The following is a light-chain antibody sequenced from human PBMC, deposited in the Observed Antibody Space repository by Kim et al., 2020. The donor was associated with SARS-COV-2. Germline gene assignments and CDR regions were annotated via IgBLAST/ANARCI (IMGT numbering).Light chain of an antibody. Sequence: VSPGETVSITCFGYKLGDKSVCWFQQMPGQSPVLVIYQYSKRPSGIPERFSGSNSGNTATLTISGSQAMDEADYYCQAWDSSTVVFGGGTKLTV. CDR2: QYS. CDR1: KLGDKS. V-gene: IGLV3-1*01. CDR3: QAWDSSTVV. J-gene: IGLJ2*01.